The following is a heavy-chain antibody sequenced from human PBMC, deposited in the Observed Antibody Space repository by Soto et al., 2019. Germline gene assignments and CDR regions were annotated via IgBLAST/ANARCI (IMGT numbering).Heavy chain of an antibody. Sequence: PGGSLRLSCAASGFTFSSYAMSWVRQAPGKGLEWVSAISGSGGSTYYADSVKGRFTISRDNSKNTLYLQMNSLRAEDTAVYYCAKHPSAYYYDSSGYSLDVWGQGTTDTVSS. CDR2: ISGSGGST. CDR1: GFTFSSYA. CDR3: AKHPSAYYYDSSGYSLDV. D-gene: IGHD3-22*01. J-gene: IGHJ6*02. V-gene: IGHV3-23*01.